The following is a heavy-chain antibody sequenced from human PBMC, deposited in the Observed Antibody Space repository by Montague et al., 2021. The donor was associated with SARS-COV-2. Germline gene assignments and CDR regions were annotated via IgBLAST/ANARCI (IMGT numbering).Heavy chain of an antibody. D-gene: IGHD2-2*02. CDR2: INHSGSA. CDR3: ARLGEGVVPAPILGVGPYYSYFYMDV. J-gene: IGHJ6*03. V-gene: IGHV4-34*01. CDR1: GGSFSGYY. Sequence: SETLSRTCAVYGGSFSGYYWNWIRQPPGKGLEWIGEINHSGSAKYNPSLKRRVTISVDTSKNQFSLKLNSVTAADTAVYYCARLGEGVVPAPILGVGPYYSYFYMDVWGKGATVTVSS.